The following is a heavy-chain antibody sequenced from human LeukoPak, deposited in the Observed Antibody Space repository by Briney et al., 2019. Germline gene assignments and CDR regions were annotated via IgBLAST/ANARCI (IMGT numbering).Heavy chain of an antibody. CDR2: IGYSAGDT. D-gene: IGHD4-17*01. CDR1: GFTVGSYA. V-gene: IGHV3-23*01. J-gene: IGHJ4*02. CDR3: AKDDDGHHHGVDH. Sequence: GGSLRLSCAASGFTVGSYAMTWFRQAPGKGLEWVSAIGYSAGDTYYADSVKGRYTISRDNSMNTLYLQMSSLRADDTALYYCAKDDDGHHHGVDHWGQGTLVTVSS.